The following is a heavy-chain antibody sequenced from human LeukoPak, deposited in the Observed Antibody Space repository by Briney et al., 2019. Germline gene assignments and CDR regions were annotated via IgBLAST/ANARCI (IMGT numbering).Heavy chain of an antibody. V-gene: IGHV1-69*04. CDR2: IIPILGIA. D-gene: IGHD6-6*01. CDR1: GGTFSSYA. CDR3: ARDPWGSSSDR. J-gene: IGHJ5*02. Sequence: ASVKVSCKASGGTFSSYAISWVRQAPGQGLEWMGRIIPILGIANYAQKFQGRVTITADKSTSTAYMELSSLRSEDTAVYYCARDPWGSSSDRWGQRTLVTVSS.